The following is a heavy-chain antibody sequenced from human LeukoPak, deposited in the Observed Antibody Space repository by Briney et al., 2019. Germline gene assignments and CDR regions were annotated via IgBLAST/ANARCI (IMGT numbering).Heavy chain of an antibody. CDR3: ARAPTIYGSGSYLGY. CDR1: GFTVSSNY. V-gene: IGHV3-66*01. CDR2: IYSGGST. J-gene: IGHJ4*02. Sequence: GGSPRLSCAASGFTVSSNYMSWVRQAPGKGLEWVSVIYSGGSTYYADSVKGRFTISRDNSKNTLYLQMNSLRAEDTAMYYCARAPTIYGSGSYLGYWGQGSLVTVSS. D-gene: IGHD3-10*01.